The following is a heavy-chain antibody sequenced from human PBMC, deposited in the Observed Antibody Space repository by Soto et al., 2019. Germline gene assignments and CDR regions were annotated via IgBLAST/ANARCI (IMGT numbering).Heavy chain of an antibody. J-gene: IGHJ4*02. V-gene: IGHV1-69*01. CDR2: FVPLFGTT. Sequence: QLVQSGSEVKKPGSSVKVSCQASGGTFSGYVVTWVRQAPGQGLEWMGEFVPLFGTTKYARTFPGRLTITAEQSTRTSYMAVRTLKSDDTAVYYGATHSLVVPSPPYLNTGGQGTLV. CDR1: GGTFSGYV. CDR3: ATHSLVVPSPPYLNT. D-gene: IGHD2-21*01.